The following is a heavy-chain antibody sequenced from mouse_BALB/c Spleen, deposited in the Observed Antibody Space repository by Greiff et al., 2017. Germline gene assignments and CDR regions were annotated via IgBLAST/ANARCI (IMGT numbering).Heavy chain of an antibody. D-gene: IGHD1-1*01. Sequence: EVMLVESGPSLVKPSQTLSLTCSVTGDSITSGYWNWIRKFPGNKLEYMGYISYSGSTYYNPSLKSRISITRDTSKNQYYLQLNSVTTEDTATYYCATHYYGSRGYAMDYWGQGTSVTVSS. V-gene: IGHV3-8*02. J-gene: IGHJ4*01. CDR1: GDSITSGY. CDR3: ATHYYGSRGYAMDY. CDR2: ISYSGST.